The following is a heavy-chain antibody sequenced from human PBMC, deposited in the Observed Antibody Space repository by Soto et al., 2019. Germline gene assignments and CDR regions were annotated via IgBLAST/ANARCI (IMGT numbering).Heavy chain of an antibody. CDR1: GYTLTELS. D-gene: IGHD3-10*01. J-gene: IGHJ5*02. CDR3: ATDTSTMVRGFFLDYP. V-gene: IGHV1-24*01. Sequence: ASVKVSCKVSGYTLTELSMHWVRQAPGKGLEWMGGFDPEDGETIYAQKFQGRVTMTEGTSTDTAYMELSSLRSEDTAVYYCATDTSTMVRGFFLDYPWGQGTLVTVSS. CDR2: FDPEDGET.